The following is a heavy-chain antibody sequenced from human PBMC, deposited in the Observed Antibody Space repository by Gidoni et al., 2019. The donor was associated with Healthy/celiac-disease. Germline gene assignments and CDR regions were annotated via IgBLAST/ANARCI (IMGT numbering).Heavy chain of an antibody. CDR2: ISSNGGST. CDR1: GFTFSSYA. V-gene: IGHV3-64D*09. CDR3: VKGRRAIAARPSGFDY. J-gene: IGHJ4*02. Sequence: EAQLVESGGGLVQPGGSLRLSCSASGFTFSSYAMDWVRQAPGKGLEYVAAISSNGGSTYYADSVKGRFTISRDNSKNTLYLQMSSLRAEDTAVYYCVKGRRAIAARPSGFDYWGQGTLVTVSS. D-gene: IGHD6-6*01.